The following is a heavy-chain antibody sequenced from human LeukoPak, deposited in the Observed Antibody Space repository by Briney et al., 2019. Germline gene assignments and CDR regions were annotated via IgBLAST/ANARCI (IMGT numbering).Heavy chain of an antibody. CDR1: GGSISSSSYY. D-gene: IGHD5-24*01. Sequence: SETLSLTCTVSGGSISSSSYYWGWIRQPPGKGLEWIGSIYYSGSTYYNPSLKSRVTISVDTSKNQFSLKLSSVTAADTAVYYCARDGPGTREWLPSDYMDVWGKGTTVTVSS. CDR3: ARDGPGTREWLPSDYMDV. CDR2: IYYSGST. V-gene: IGHV4-39*02. J-gene: IGHJ6*03.